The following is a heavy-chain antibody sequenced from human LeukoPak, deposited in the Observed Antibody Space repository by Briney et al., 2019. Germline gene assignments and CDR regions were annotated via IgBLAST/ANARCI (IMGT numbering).Heavy chain of an antibody. Sequence: GGSLRLSCAASGFTFSSYSMNWVRQAPGKGLEWVSSISSSSYIYYADSVKGRFTISRDNAKNSLYLQMNSLRAEDTAVYYCARFGSSSWYFTYYYGMDVWGQGTTVTVSS. J-gene: IGHJ6*02. V-gene: IGHV3-21*01. CDR2: ISSSSYI. CDR3: ARFGSSSWYFTYYYGMDV. CDR1: GFTFSSYS. D-gene: IGHD6-13*01.